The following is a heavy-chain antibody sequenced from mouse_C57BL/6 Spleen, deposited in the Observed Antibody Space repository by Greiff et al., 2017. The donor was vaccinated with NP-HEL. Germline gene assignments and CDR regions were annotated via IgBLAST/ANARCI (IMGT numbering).Heavy chain of an antibody. J-gene: IGHJ1*03. CDR2: IYPRDGST. D-gene: IGHD4-1*01. V-gene: IGHV1-78*01. CDR1: GYTFTDHP. CDR3: ARRNWADWYVEV. Sequence: VQLQQSDAELVKPGASVKISCKVSGYTFTDHPIHWMKQRPEQGLEWIGYIYPRDGSTKYNEKFKGKATLTADKSSSTAYLQRNSLTSEDSAVYVSARRNWADWYVEVWGTGTTVTVSS.